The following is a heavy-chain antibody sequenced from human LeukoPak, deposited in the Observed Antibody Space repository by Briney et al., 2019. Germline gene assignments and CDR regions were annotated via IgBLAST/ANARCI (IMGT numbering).Heavy chain of an antibody. D-gene: IGHD3-3*01. V-gene: IGHV1-2*02. CDR1: GYTFTGYY. CDR3: ARVSDPLRFFYYYGMDV. CDR2: INLNSGGT. Sequence: ASVKVSCKASGYTFTGYYMHWVRQAPGQGLEWMGWINLNSGGTNYAQKFQGRVTMTRDTSISTAYMELSRLRSDDTAVYYCARVSDPLRFFYYYGMDVWGQGTTVTVSS. J-gene: IGHJ6*02.